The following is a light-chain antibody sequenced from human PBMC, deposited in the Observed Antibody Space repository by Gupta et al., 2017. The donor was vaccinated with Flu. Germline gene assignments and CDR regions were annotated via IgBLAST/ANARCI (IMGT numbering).Light chain of an antibody. V-gene: IGKV3-11*01. CDR2: DAS. J-gene: IGKJ4*01. CDR1: QTVSSY. Sequence: EIVLTQSPATVSLSPGERATLSCRASQTVSSYLAWYQHKPGQAPRLLINDASNRATGLPARFSGSGYGKYLPLTSSSREQEDFAGYYCHQLSNWPSFTFGRGTKVEIK. CDR3: HQLSNWPSFT.